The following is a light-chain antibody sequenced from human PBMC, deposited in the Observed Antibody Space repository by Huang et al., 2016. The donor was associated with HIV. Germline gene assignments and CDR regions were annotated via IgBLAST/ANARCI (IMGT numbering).Light chain of an antibody. J-gene: IGKJ5*01. CDR2: AAS. V-gene: IGKV1-39*01. Sequence: DIQMTQSPPSLSASVGDSVTIACRASQNVNTYLNWYQQKPGQAPRLLIFAASRLRSGVPSRFSGSGSSTEFTLTISSLQLEGFATYYCQQRFSTTITFGQGTRLDIK. CDR3: QQRFSTTIT. CDR1: QNVNTY.